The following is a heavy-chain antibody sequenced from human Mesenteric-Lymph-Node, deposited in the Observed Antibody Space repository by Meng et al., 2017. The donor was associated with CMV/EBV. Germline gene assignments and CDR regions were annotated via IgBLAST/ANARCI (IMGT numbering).Heavy chain of an antibody. Sequence: GESLKISCAASGFTFSNYEMNWVRQAPGKGLEWVSYISSSGSTIYYADSVKGRFTISRDNAKNSLYLQMNSLRAEDTAVYYCARVTIFAGKDYYYYGMDVWGQGTPVTVSS. D-gene: IGHD3-3*01. CDR3: ARVTIFAGKDYYYYGMDV. CDR2: ISSSGSTI. V-gene: IGHV3-48*03. CDR1: GFTFSNYE. J-gene: IGHJ6*02.